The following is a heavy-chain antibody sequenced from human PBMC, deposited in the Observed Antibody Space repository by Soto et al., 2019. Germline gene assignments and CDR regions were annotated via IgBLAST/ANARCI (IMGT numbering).Heavy chain of an antibody. CDR2: IWYDGSNK. CDR1: GFTLSSYG. CDR3: ARVRDGYNSNDAFDI. Sequence: PGGSLRLSCAASGFTLSSYGMHWVRQAPGKGLEWVAVIWYDGSNKYYADSVKGRFTISRDNSKNTLYLQMNSLRAEDTAVYYCARVRDGYNSNDAFDIWGQGTMVTVSS. V-gene: IGHV3-33*01. J-gene: IGHJ3*02. D-gene: IGHD5-12*01.